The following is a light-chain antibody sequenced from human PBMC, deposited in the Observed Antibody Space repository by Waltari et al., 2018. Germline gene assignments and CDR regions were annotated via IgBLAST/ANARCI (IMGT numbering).Light chain of an antibody. CDR3: QQYYSTPRT. V-gene: IGKV4-1*01. CDR1: QSVLYSSNNKNY. CDR2: WAS. J-gene: IGKJ2*02. Sequence: DLVMTQSPDSLAVSLGERATINCKSRQSVLYSSNNKNYLAWYQQKPGQPPKLLIYWASTRESGVPDRFSGSGSGTDFTLTISSLQAEDVAVYYCQQYYSTPRTFGQGTKLEIK.